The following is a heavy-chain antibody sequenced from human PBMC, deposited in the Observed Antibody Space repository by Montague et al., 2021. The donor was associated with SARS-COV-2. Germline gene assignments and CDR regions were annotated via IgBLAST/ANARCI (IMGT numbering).Heavy chain of an antibody. Sequence: SETRSLTCTVSGGSISSYYWSWIRQPPGKGLEWIGYIYYSGSTNXXPSLKGRVTISVDTSKNQFSLKLSSVTAADTAVYYCARGSGWMGNAFDIWGQGTMVTVSS. CDR1: GGSISSYY. CDR3: ARGSGWMGNAFDI. D-gene: IGHD6-19*01. CDR2: IYYSGST. J-gene: IGHJ3*02. V-gene: IGHV4-59*01.